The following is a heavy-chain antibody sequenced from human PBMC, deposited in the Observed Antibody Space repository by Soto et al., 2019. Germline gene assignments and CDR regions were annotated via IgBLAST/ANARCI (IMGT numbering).Heavy chain of an antibody. J-gene: IGHJ4*02. CDR2: INHSGST. V-gene: IGHV4-34*01. D-gene: IGHD6-19*01. CDR3: ARHEAPSGWYFDY. CDR1: GGSFSGYY. Sequence: SSETLSLTCAVYGGSFSGYYWSWIRQPPGKGLEWIGEINHSGSTNYNPSLKSRVTISVDTSKNQFSLKLSSVTAADTAVYYCARHEAPSGWYFDYWGQGTLVTV.